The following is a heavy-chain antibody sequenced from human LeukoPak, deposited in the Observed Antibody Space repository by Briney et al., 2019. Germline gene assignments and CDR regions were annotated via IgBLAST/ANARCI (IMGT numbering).Heavy chain of an antibody. D-gene: IGHD4-17*01. J-gene: IGHJ4*02. CDR3: AGTDYGDYDGGYYLDN. CDR1: GGSFSGYY. Sequence: SETLSLTCAVYGGSFSGYYWSWIRQPPGKVLEWIGEINHSGSTNYNPSLKSRVTISVDTSKNQFSLKLSSVTAADTAVYYFAGTDYGDYDGGYYLDNWGQGTLVTVSS. V-gene: IGHV4-34*01. CDR2: INHSGST.